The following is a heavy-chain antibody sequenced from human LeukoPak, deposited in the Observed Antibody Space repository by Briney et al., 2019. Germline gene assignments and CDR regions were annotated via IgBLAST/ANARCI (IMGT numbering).Heavy chain of an antibody. J-gene: IGHJ4*02. CDR1: GFTFSSYW. CDR2: IYSDGSS. D-gene: IGHD1-26*01. V-gene: IGHV3-74*03. CDR3: ARGGGIYGLWDY. Sequence: GGSLGLFCAASGFTFSSYWMHWVRQAPGKGLVWVSRIYSDGSSYTADSVKGRFTISRDNAKDTLYLQMNSLRVEDTAVYYCARGGGIYGLWDYWGQGTLVTVPS.